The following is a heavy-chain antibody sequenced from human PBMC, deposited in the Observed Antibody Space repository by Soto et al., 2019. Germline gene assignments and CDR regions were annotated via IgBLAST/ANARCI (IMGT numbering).Heavy chain of an antibody. J-gene: IGHJ6*02. D-gene: IGHD4-4*01. CDR3: ARYSTYYYYGMDV. Sequence: ASVKVSCKASGYTFTSYYMHWVRQAPGQGLEWKGIINPSGGSTSYAQKFQGRVTMTTDTSTSTAYMELRSLRSDDTAVYYCARYSTYYYYGMDVWGQGTTVTVSS. V-gene: IGHV1-46*01. CDR2: INPSGGST. CDR1: GYTFTSYY.